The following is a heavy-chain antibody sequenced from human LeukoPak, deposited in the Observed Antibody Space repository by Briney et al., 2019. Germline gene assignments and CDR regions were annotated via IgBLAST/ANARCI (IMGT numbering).Heavy chain of an antibody. V-gene: IGHV3-72*01. CDR2: IRNKTNSYTT. CDR1: GFTFSNAW. CDR3: ARGVSGSSYFDY. J-gene: IGHJ4*02. Sequence: PGGSLRLSCAASGFTFSNAWMSWVRQAPGKGLEWVGRIRNKTNSYTTEYAASVKGRFTISRDDSKNSLYLQMNSLRTEDTAVYYCARGVSGSSYFDYWGQGTLVTVSS. D-gene: IGHD1-26*01.